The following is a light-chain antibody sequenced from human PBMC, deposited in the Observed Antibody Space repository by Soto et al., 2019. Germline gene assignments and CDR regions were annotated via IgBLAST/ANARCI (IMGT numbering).Light chain of an antibody. V-gene: IGLV1-40*01. CDR1: TSNIGAGYD. CDR3: QSYDSSLRGV. Sequence: QPVLTQPPSVSGAPGQRVTISCTGSTSNIGAGYDVHWYQQLLGTAPKLLIYGSVNRPSGVPDRFSGSKSGASASLAITGLQAEDEADYYCQSYDSSLRGVFGGGTKLTVL. J-gene: IGLJ3*02. CDR2: GSV.